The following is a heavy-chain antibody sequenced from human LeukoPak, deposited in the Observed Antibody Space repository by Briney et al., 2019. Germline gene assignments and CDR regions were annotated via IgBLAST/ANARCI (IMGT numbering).Heavy chain of an antibody. Sequence: GGSLRLSCAASGFTFSSYAMTWVRQAPGKGLEWVSSFSFNGESTYYADSAKGRFTISRDNSKNTLYLQMNSLRAEDTAVYYCAKNRNTMVRGAQSTLDYWGQGTLVTVSS. CDR1: GFTFSSYA. CDR3: AKNRNTMVRGAQSTLDY. V-gene: IGHV3-23*01. D-gene: IGHD3-10*01. CDR2: FSFNGEST. J-gene: IGHJ4*02.